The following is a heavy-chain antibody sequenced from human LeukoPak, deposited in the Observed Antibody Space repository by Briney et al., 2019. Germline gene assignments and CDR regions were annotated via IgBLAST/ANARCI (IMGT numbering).Heavy chain of an antibody. CDR1: GGSFSGYY. CDR3: AGGFGFDGYCSGGSCYPCYFDY. Sequence: SETLSLTCAVYGGSFSGYYWSWIRQPPGKGLEWIGEINHSGSTNYNPSLKSRVTISVDTSKNQFSLKLSSVTAADTAVYYCAGGFGFDGYCSGGSCYPCYFDYWGQGTLVTVSS. CDR2: INHSGST. D-gene: IGHD2-15*01. V-gene: IGHV4-34*01. J-gene: IGHJ4*02.